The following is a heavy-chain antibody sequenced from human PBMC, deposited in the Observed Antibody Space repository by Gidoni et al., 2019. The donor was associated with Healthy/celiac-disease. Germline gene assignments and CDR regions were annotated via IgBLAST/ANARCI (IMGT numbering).Heavy chain of an antibody. CDR3: ARGVSGYSYGYDAFDI. CDR1: GGSISSSSYY. J-gene: IGHJ3*02. V-gene: IGHV4-39*01. CDR2: IYYSGST. Sequence: QLQLQESGPGLVKPSETLSLTCTVSGGSISSSSYYWGWIRQPPGKGLEWIGSIYYSGSTYYNPSLKSRVTISVDTSKNQFSLKLSSVTAADTAVYYCARGVSGYSYGYDAFDIWGQGTMVTVSS. D-gene: IGHD5-18*01.